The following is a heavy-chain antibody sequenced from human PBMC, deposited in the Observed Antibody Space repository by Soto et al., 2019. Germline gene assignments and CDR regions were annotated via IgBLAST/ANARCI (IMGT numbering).Heavy chain of an antibody. CDR3: AGDQARGGLRQYYYGMDV. J-gene: IGHJ6*02. V-gene: IGHV3-7*03. Sequence: EVQLVESGGGLVQPGRSLRLSCAASGFTFSSYWMSWVRQAPGKGLVWVANIKQAGSEKYHVDSVKGRFTISRDNAKKSLYQQMSSLRAEDTAVYYCAGDQARGGLRQYYYGMDVWGQGTTVTVSS. CDR2: IKQAGSEK. D-gene: IGHD3-16*01. CDR1: GFTFSSYW.